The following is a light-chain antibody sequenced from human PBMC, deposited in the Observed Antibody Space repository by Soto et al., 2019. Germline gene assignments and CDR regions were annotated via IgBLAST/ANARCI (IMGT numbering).Light chain of an antibody. CDR2: AES. CDR3: QQSSGTPYT. J-gene: IGKJ2*01. V-gene: IGKV1-39*01. Sequence: DIQMTQSPSSLSASVGDRVPITCRASQSISSYLNWYQQKPWKAPKLLIYAESSLQSGFPSRVSGSGSGTDFTRTISILQPEHFATYYCQQSSGTPYTFGQGTKLEIK. CDR1: QSISSY.